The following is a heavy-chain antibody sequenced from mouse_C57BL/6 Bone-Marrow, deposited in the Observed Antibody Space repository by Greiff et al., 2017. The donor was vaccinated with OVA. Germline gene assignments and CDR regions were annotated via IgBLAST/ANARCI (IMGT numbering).Heavy chain of an antibody. CDR1: GFSLSTFGMG. Sequence: QVTLKVSGPGILQPSQTLSLTCSFSGFSLSTFGMGVGWIRQPSGKGLEWLAHIWWDDDKYYNPALKSRLTISKDTSKNQVFLKIANVDTADTATYYCARIAAPIYYYGSSYWFAYWGQGTLVTVSA. CDR2: IWWDDDK. V-gene: IGHV8-8*01. CDR3: ARIAAPIYYYGSSYWFAY. J-gene: IGHJ3*01. D-gene: IGHD1-1*01.